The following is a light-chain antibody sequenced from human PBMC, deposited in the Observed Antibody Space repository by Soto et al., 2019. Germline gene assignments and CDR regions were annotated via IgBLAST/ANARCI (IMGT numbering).Light chain of an antibody. Sequence: EIVMTQSPATLSVSPGGRATLSCRSSQSVSSNLAWHQQKPGQAPRLLIYGASTRATGIPARFSGSGSGTEFTLTISSLQSEDFAVYYCQQYNNWPPVTFGQGTKVDI. CDR2: GAS. J-gene: IGKJ1*01. V-gene: IGKV3-15*01. CDR1: QSVSSN. CDR3: QQYNNWPPVT.